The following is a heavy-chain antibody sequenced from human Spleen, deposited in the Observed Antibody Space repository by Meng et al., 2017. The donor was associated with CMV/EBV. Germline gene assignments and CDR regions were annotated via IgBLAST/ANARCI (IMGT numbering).Heavy chain of an antibody. J-gene: IGHJ4*02. CDR3: ARSLTYSINSCPGY. Sequence: GESLKISCATSGLTFSDYYMSWIRQAPGKGLEWVSYISDSGSTIYYADSVRGRFTVSRDNAKNSLHLQMNSLRAEDTALYYCARSLTYSINSCPGYWGQGTPVTVSS. V-gene: IGHV3-11*01. D-gene: IGHD2-2*01. CDR1: GLTFSDYY. CDR2: ISDSGSTI.